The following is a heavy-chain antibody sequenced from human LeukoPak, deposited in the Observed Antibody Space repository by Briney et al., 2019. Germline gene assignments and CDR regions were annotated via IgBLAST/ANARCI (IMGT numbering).Heavy chain of an antibody. Sequence: PSETLSLTCTVSGGSISSGGYYWSWIRQHPGKGLEWIGYIYYSGSTYYNPSLKSRVTISVDTSKNQFSLKLSSVTAADTAVYYCASGIVVVVAATRPSAFDIWGQGTMVTVSS. V-gene: IGHV4-31*03. D-gene: IGHD2-15*01. CDR3: ASGIVVVVAATRPSAFDI. J-gene: IGHJ3*02. CDR1: GGSISSGGYY. CDR2: IYYSGST.